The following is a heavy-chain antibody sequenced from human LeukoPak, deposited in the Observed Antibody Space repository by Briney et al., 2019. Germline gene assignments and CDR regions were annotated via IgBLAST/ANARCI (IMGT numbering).Heavy chain of an antibody. D-gene: IGHD6-6*01. CDR2: INHSGST. V-gene: IGHV4-39*07. CDR3: ARIAARKKNWFDP. J-gene: IGHJ5*02. Sequence: SETLSLTCSVSGDSITNTIYYWAWVRQPPGKGLEWIGEINHSGSTNYNPSLKSRVTISVDTSKNQFSLKLSSVTAADTAVYYCARIAARKKNWFDPWGQGTLVTVSS. CDR1: GDSITNTIYY.